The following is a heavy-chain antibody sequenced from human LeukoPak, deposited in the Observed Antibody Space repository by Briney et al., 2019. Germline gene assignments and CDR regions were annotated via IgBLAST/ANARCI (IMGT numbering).Heavy chain of an antibody. V-gene: IGHV3-33*01. J-gene: IGHJ4*02. D-gene: IGHD2-2*01. Sequence: PGGSLRLSCAASGFTFSSYGMHWVRQAPGKGLEWVAVIWYDGSNKYYADSVKGRFTISRDNSKNTLHLQMNSLRAEDTAVYYCARGDCSSTSCYAGFDYWGQGTLVTVSS. CDR2: IWYDGSNK. CDR1: GFTFSSYG. CDR3: ARGDCSSTSCYAGFDY.